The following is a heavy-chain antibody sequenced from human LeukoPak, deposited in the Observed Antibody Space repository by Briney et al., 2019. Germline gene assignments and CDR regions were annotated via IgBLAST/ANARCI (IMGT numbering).Heavy chain of an antibody. CDR3: ARHGIVDSSRKYHFDY. CDR2: IYYSGST. V-gene: IGHV4-59*08. J-gene: IGHJ4*02. CDR1: GGSISSYY. Sequence: SETLSLTCTVSGGSISSYYWSWIRQPPGKGLEWIGYIYYSGSTNYNPSLKSRVTISVDTSKNQFSLKLSSVTAADTAVYYCARHGIVDSSRKYHFDYWGQGTLVTVSS. D-gene: IGHD6-13*01.